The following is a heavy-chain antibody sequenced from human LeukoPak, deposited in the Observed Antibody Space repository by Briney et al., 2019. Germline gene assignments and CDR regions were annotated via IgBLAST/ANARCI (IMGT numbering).Heavy chain of an antibody. Sequence: ASVKVSCKASGYTFTYYYMHWVRQAPGQGLEWMGWINPNTGETYYAQKFQGRVTMTRDTSISTAYLELSRLTSDDTAVFYCARGSGRFPLGAFWGQGTRVTVSS. J-gene: IGHJ4*02. CDR3: ARGSGRFPLGAF. V-gene: IGHV1-2*02. CDR1: GYTFTYYY. D-gene: IGHD1-26*01. CDR2: INPNTGET.